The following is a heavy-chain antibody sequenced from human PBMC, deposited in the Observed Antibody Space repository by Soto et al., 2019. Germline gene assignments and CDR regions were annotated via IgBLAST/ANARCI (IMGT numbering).Heavy chain of an antibody. D-gene: IGHD2-2*01. CDR1: GFTFSSYG. J-gene: IGHJ4*02. Sequence: GGSLRLSCAASGFTFSSYGMHWVRQAPGKGLEWVAVISYDGSNKYYADSVKGRFTISRDNSKNTLYLQMNSLRAEDTAVYYCAKDPSARVGYCSKWGQGTLVTVSS. CDR2: ISYDGSNK. V-gene: IGHV3-30*18. CDR3: AKDPSARVGYCSK.